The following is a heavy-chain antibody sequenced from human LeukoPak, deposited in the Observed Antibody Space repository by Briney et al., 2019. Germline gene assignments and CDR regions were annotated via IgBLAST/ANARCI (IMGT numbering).Heavy chain of an antibody. CDR3: ARGKYCSSTSCYGPFDY. Sequence: SETLSLTCTVSGGSISSGGYYWSWIRQHPGTGLEWIGYIYYSGSTYYNPSLKSRVTISVDTSKNQFSLKLSSVTAADTAVYYCARGKYCSSTSCYGPFDYWGQGTLVTVSS. D-gene: IGHD2-2*01. J-gene: IGHJ4*02. CDR2: IYYSGST. V-gene: IGHV4-31*03. CDR1: GGSISSGGYY.